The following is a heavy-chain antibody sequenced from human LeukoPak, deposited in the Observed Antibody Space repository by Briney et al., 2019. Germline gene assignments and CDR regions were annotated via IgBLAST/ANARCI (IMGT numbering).Heavy chain of an antibody. J-gene: IGHJ4*02. CDR3: ARARGYSYVLEY. D-gene: IGHD5-18*01. CDR2: ISYDGSNK. V-gene: IGHV3-30*04. Sequence: PGGSLRLSCAASGFTFSSYAMHWVRQAPGRGLEWVAVISYDGSNKYYADSVKGRFTISRDNSKNTLYLQMNSLRADDTAVYYCARARGYSYVLEYWGQGTLVTVSS. CDR1: GFTFSSYA.